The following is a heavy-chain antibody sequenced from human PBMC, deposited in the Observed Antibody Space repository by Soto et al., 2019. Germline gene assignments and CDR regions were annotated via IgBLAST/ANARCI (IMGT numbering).Heavy chain of an antibody. CDR3: ARDIGYYYDSSGYVTSRDY. Sequence: ASVKVSCKASGYTFTSYYMHWVRQAPGQGLEWMGIINPSGGSTSYAQKFQGRVTMTRDTSTSTVYMELSSLRSEDTAVYYCARDIGYYYDSSGYVTSRDYWGQGTLVTVSS. V-gene: IGHV1-46*01. CDR1: GYTFTSYY. CDR2: INPSGGST. D-gene: IGHD3-22*01. J-gene: IGHJ4*02.